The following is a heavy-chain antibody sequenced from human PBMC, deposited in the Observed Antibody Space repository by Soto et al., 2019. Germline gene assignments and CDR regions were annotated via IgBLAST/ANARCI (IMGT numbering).Heavy chain of an antibody. CDR1: GGTFSSYA. CDR3: ARDRSVKYSGYDLWCLDY. Sequence: QVQLVQSGAEVKKPGSSVKVSCKASGGTFSSYAISWVRQAPGQGLEWMGGIIPIFGTANYAQKFQGRVKITADESTSTAYMELSRLRSEDTAVYYCARDRSVKYSGYDLWCLDYWGQGTLVTVSS. J-gene: IGHJ4*02. D-gene: IGHD5-12*01. V-gene: IGHV1-69*01. CDR2: IIPIFGTA.